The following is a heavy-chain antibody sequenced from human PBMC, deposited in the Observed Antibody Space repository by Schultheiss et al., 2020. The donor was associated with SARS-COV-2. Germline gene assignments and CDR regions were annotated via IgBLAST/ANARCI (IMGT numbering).Heavy chain of an antibody. J-gene: IGHJ1*01. CDR2: VGSDGDT. CDR1: GFTFDDYA. Sequence: GGSLRLSCAASGFTFDDYAMHWVRQAPGKGLEWVSGVGSDGDTHHADSVKGRFTLSRDDSKNTVHLQMNSLRPEDTATYYCARDTKYWGQGTLVTVSS. CDR3: ARDTKY. D-gene: IGHD6-6*01. V-gene: IGHV3-43*01.